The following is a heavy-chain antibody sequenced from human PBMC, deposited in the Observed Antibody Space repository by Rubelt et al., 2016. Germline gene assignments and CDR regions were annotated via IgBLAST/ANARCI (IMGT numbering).Heavy chain of an antibody. Sequence: EVQLVESGGGLVQPGGSLRVSCAASGFTFIRHWMHWVRQVTGKGPVWVQRIRSDGRTTILGDSVKGRFTRSRDNAKNTLLLEMNSLSADDTAVLYCARRSAAGGFFDLWGRGTLVTVSS. CDR1: GFTFIRHW. D-gene: IGHD6-13*01. J-gene: IGHJ2*01. V-gene: IGHV3-74*01. CDR3: ARRSAAGGFFDL. CDR2: IRSDGRTT.